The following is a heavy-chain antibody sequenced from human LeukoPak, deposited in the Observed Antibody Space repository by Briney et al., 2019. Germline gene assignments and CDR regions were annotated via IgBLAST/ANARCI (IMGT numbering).Heavy chain of an antibody. V-gene: IGHV4-4*02. CDR1: GGSISSSNW. CDR2: IYHSGST. J-gene: IGHJ6*03. CDR3: ARGRRDGYTLYYMDV. Sequence: SETLSLTCAVSGGSISSSNWWSWVRQPPGKGLEWIGEIYHSGSTNYNPSLKSRVTISVDKSKNQFSLKLSSVTAADTAVYYCARGRRDGYTLYYMDVWGKGTKVTVSS. D-gene: IGHD5-24*01.